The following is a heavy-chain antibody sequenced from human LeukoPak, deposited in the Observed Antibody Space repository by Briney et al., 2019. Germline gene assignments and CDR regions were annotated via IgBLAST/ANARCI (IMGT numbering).Heavy chain of an antibody. CDR1: GYTFTGYY. CDR3: ARDGGGELIVGATTRAFDI. CDR2: INPNSGGT. D-gene: IGHD1-26*01. Sequence: ASVKVSCKASGYTFTGYYMHWVRQAPGQGLEWMGWINPNSGGTNYAQKFQGRVTMTRDTSISTAYMELSRLRSDDTAVYYCARDGGGELIVGATTRAFDIWGQETMVTVSS. J-gene: IGHJ3*02. V-gene: IGHV1-2*02.